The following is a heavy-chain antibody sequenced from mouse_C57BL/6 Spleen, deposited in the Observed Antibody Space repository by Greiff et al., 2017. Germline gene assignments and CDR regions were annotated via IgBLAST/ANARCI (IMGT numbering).Heavy chain of an antibody. V-gene: IGHV14-1*01. J-gene: IGHJ1*03. D-gene: IGHD1-1*01. CDR1: GFNIKDYY. CDR2: IDPEDGDT. CDR3: TAFGSHWYFDV. Sequence: EVQLQQSGAELVRPGASVKLSCTASGFNIKDYYMHWVKQRPEQGLEWIGRIDPEDGDTEYAPKFPGKATMTADTSSNTAYLQLSSLTSEDTAVYYCTAFGSHWYFDVWGTGTTVTVSS.